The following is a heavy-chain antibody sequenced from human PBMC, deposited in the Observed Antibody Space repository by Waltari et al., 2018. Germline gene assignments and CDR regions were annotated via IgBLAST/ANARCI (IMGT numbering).Heavy chain of an antibody. J-gene: IGHJ5*02. Sequence: QVQLVQSGSELKKPGASVKVSCKASGYTFTNYAINWLRQAPGKGLELMGWINTNTGNPTYVQGFTGRFVFSLDTSGSTAYLQINSLKADDTAVYYCAREVVPAATIVVNWFDPWGQGTLVTVSS. D-gene: IGHD2-2*01. CDR1: GYTFTNYA. V-gene: IGHV7-4-1*02. CDR2: INTNTGNP. CDR3: AREVVPAATIVVNWFDP.